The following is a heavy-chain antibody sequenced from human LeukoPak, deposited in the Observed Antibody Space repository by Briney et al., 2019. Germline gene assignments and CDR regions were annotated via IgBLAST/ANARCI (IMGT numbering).Heavy chain of an antibody. Sequence: GGSLRLSCAASGFTFSNYGMHWVRQAPGKGLEWVAFIRYDGSNKYYADSVKGRFTISRDNSKNTLYLQMNSLRAEDTAVYYCAKDVARYCSSSSSMGDYWGQGTLVSVSS. CDR3: AKDVARYCSSSSSMGDY. CDR1: GFTFSNYG. D-gene: IGHD2-2*01. J-gene: IGHJ4*02. V-gene: IGHV3-30*02. CDR2: IRYDGSNK.